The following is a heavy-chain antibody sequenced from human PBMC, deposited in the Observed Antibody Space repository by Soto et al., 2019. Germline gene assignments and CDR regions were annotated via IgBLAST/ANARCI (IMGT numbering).Heavy chain of an antibody. J-gene: IGHJ6*02. D-gene: IGHD1-26*01. Sequence: PCLKVSCRASGYNFTGYYMHLVRQAPGQGLEWMGWINPNSGGTNYAQKFQGRVTMTRDTSISTAYMELSRLRSDDTAVYYCARTSTGSYYGFYYSYGMDVWGQGTTVTVSS. CDR2: INPNSGGT. CDR1: GYNFTGYY. CDR3: ARTSTGSYYGFYYSYGMDV. V-gene: IGHV1-2*02.